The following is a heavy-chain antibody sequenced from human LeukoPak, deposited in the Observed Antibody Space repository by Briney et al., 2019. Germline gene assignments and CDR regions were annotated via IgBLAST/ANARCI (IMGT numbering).Heavy chain of an antibody. D-gene: IGHD6-13*01. J-gene: IGHJ5*02. CDR3: ARIAAAGFDP. V-gene: IGHV3-30*03. CDR1: GFTFSTYS. Sequence: GGSLRLSCAGSGFTFSTYSIKWVRQAPGKGLEWVAVISYDGSNKYYADSVKGRFTISRDNSKNTLYLQMNSLRAEDTAVYYCARIAAAGFDPWGQGTLVTVSS. CDR2: ISYDGSNK.